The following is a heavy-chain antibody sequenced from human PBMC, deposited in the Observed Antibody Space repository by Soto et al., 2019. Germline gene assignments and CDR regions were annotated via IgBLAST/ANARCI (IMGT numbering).Heavy chain of an antibody. Sequence: GASVKVSCKASGYTFTRYAIHWVRQAPGQRPEWLGWINAGAGGTKYSQKFQGRVTITRDTSASTAYMELSSLTSEDTAVYYCARERAVSANFFDSWGQGTLVTVSS. J-gene: IGHJ4*02. V-gene: IGHV1-3*01. CDR1: GYTFTRYA. CDR3: ARERAVSANFFDS. CDR2: INAGAGGT. D-gene: IGHD2-21*02.